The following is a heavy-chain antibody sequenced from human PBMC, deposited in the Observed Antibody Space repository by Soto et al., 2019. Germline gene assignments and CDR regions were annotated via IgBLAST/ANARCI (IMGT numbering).Heavy chain of an antibody. CDR3: SGGVGDAI. V-gene: IGHV3-7*04. Sequence: EDQLVESGGGLVQPGGSLRLTCAVSGFSFRSDWMNWVRQAPGKGLEWVAHTNQDGSEKYYLDSVKGRFTIFRDNAKNSLYLKMNSWRAEDTVVYYCSGGVGDAIWGQGTLVTVSS. D-gene: IGHD1-26*01. J-gene: IGHJ4*02. CDR2: TNQDGSEK. CDR1: GFSFRSDW.